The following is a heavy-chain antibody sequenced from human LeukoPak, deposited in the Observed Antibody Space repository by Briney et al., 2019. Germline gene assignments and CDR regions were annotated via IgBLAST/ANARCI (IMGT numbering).Heavy chain of an antibody. CDR3: AKDKGSRITIFGVAS. J-gene: IGHJ3*01. V-gene: IGHV3-9*01. Sequence: GGSLRLPCAASGFTFDDYAMHWVRHAPGKGLEWVSGISWNSGSIGYADSVKGRFTISRDNAKNSLYLQMNSLRAEDTALYYCAKDKGSRITIFGVASWGQGTMVTVSS. CDR2: ISWNSGSI. CDR1: GFTFDDYA. D-gene: IGHD3-3*01.